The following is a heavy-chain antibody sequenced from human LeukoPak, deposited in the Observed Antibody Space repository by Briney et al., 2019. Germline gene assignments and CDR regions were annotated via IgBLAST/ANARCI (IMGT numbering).Heavy chain of an antibody. J-gene: IGHJ3*02. V-gene: IGHV1-46*01. CDR3: ARVRSTSWFGELLYDAFDI. CDR2: INPSGGST. D-gene: IGHD3-10*01. Sequence: ASVKVSCKASGYTFTSYYMHWVRQAPGQGLEWMGIINPSGGSTSYAQKFQGRVTMTRDTSTSTVYMELSSLRSEDTAVYYCARVRSTSWFGELLYDAFDIWGQGTMVTVSS. CDR1: GYTFTSYY.